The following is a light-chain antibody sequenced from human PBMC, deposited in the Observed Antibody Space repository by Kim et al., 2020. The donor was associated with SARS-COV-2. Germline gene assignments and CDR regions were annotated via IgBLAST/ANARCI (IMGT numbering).Light chain of an antibody. CDR2: DVC. J-gene: IGLJ1*01. CDR1: SSDIGAYNY. CDR3: ATYAVYNAFV. V-gene: IGLV2-11*01. Sequence: QSALTQPGSVSGSPGQSLTISCTGTSSDIGAYNYVSWYQHHPGKVPKLMIYDVCKRPSGVSARFSGSKSGNAASLTVSGLQAEDEAEYYCATYAVYNAFVFGSGTKVTVL.